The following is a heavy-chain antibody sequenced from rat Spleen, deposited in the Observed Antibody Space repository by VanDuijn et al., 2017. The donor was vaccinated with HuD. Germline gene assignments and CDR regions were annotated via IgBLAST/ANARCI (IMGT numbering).Heavy chain of an antibody. CDR3: ARADSGTGFAH. CDR1: GFTFNDYW. D-gene: IGHD4-3*01. Sequence: EVQLVESGGGLVHPGRSLQLSCVASGFTFNDYWMTWIRQAPGKGLEFIASITIAGGPIYYTDSVRGRFAISRDNARSTLYLQIFSLRSEDTATYYCARADSGTGFAHWGHGTLVTVSS. V-gene: IGHV5-31*01. CDR2: ITIAGGPI. J-gene: IGHJ3*01.